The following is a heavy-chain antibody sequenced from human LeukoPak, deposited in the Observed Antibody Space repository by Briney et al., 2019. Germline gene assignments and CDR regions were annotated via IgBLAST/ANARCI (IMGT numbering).Heavy chain of an antibody. Sequence: PGGSLRLSCAASGLTFSSYGMHWVRQAQGKGLEWVAVIWYDGSNKYYADSVKGRFTISRDNSKNTLYLQMNSLRAEDTAVYYCARGKGYSTAWFDPWGQGTLVTVSS. D-gene: IGHD6-13*01. V-gene: IGHV3-33*01. J-gene: IGHJ5*02. CDR3: ARGKGYSTAWFDP. CDR2: IWYDGSNK. CDR1: GLTFSSYG.